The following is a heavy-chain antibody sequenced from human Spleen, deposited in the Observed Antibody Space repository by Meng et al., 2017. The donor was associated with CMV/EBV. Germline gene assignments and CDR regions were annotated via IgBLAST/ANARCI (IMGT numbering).Heavy chain of an antibody. CDR3: VSPEINGLSKHFDH. D-gene: IGHD1-14*01. Sequence: GKSLKISCAASGFAFSRYSMNWVRQAPGKGLEWVSSISSAGGFIYLADSLKGRFTISRDNDKNLLYLQMNSLRAEDTAIYYCVSPEINGLSKHFDHWGQGTLVTVSS. J-gene: IGHJ4*02. V-gene: IGHV3-21*01. CDR2: ISSAGGFI. CDR1: GFAFSRYS.